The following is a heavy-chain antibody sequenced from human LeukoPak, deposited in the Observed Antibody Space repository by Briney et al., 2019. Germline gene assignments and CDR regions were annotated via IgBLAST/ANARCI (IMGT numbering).Heavy chain of an antibody. Sequence: SQTLSLTCAICGVSVSSNTAAWNWIRQSPSRGLEWLGRTYYRSKWYNDYAASVKSRITINPDTSKNQFSLQLKSVNSEDTAVYYCARVLDVGPTYFDYWGQGTLVTVSS. V-gene: IGHV6-1*01. CDR2: TYYRSKWYN. J-gene: IGHJ4*02. D-gene: IGHD1-26*01. CDR1: GVSVSSNTAA. CDR3: ARVLDVGPTYFDY.